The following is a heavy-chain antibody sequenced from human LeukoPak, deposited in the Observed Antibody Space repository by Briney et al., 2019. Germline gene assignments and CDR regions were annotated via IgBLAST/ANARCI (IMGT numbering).Heavy chain of an antibody. CDR3: ARGLFPPRYCSSTGCYGGYYFDY. Sequence: SVKVSCKASGYTFTSYGISWVRQAPGQGLEWMGWISAYNGNTNYAQKLQGRVTMTTDTSTSTAYMELRSLRSDDTAVYYCARGLFPPRYCSSTGCYGGYYFDYWGQGTLVTVSS. CDR2: ISAYNGNT. CDR1: GYTFTSYG. V-gene: IGHV1-18*01. J-gene: IGHJ4*02. D-gene: IGHD2-2*01.